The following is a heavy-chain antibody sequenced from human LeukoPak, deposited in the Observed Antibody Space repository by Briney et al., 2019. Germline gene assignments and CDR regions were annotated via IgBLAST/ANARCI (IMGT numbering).Heavy chain of an antibody. Sequence: ASVKVSCKASGYTFTSYDINWVRQATGQGLEWMGWMNANSGNTGYAQKFQGRVTMTRNTSISTAYMELSSLRSEDTAVYYCARVRITMVRGVTRYGMDVWGQGTTVTVSS. D-gene: IGHD3-10*01. J-gene: IGHJ6*02. CDR1: GYTFTSYD. V-gene: IGHV1-8*01. CDR3: ARVRITMVRGVTRYGMDV. CDR2: MNANSGNT.